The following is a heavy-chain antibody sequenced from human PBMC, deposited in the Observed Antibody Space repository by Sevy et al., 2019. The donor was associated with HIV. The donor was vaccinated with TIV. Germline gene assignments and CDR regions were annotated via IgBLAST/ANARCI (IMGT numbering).Heavy chain of an antibody. Sequence: SESLSLTCTVSGGSISSYDWNWIRQSPGKGLEWIGYIYYTGSTNYNPSLKSRVTISVGTSKNQFSLKLTSVTAADTAVYYCARELISRWYYGMDVWGQGTTVTVSS. CDR3: ARELISRWYYGMDV. CDR2: IYYTGST. D-gene: IGHD3-16*01. J-gene: IGHJ6*02. CDR1: GGSISSYD. V-gene: IGHV4-59*01.